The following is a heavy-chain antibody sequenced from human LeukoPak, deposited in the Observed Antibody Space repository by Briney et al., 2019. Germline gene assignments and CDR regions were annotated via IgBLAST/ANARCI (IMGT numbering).Heavy chain of an antibody. D-gene: IGHD5-18*01. V-gene: IGHV3-21*01. CDR1: GFTFSTYT. CDR2: ISSRSSYI. Sequence: PGGSLRLSCAASGFTFSTYTMNWVRQAPGKGLEWVSSISSRSSYIYYADSVKGRFTISRDNAKNSLYLQMNSLRAEDTAVYYCATSPVYSYGHPYYFDYWGQGTLVTVSS. CDR3: ATSPVYSYGHPYYFDY. J-gene: IGHJ4*02.